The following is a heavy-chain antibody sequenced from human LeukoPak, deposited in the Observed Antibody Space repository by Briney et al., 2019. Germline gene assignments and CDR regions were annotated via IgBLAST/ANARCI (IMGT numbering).Heavy chain of an antibody. D-gene: IGHD3-22*01. CDR1: GFTFSSYA. CDR2: ISPSGDRT. V-gene: IGHV3-23*01. Sequence: GGSLRLSCAASGFTFSSYAMSWVRQAPGKGLEWVSFISPSGDRTSNADSVEGRFTISRDNPRDTLYLQMNSLRDEDTAGYYCAIMHGYYDGSGYWVQWGQGTLVTVSS. CDR3: AIMHGYYDGSGYWVQ. J-gene: IGHJ4*02.